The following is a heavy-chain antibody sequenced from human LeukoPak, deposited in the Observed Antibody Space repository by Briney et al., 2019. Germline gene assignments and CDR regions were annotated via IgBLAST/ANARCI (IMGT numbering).Heavy chain of an antibody. Sequence: SETLSLTCAVYGGSFSGYYWSWIRQPPGKGLEWIGEINHSGSTNYNPSLKSRVTLSVDMSKNQFSLKLSSMTAADTAVYYCARISPTTQMNNWGRGTLVTVSS. V-gene: IGHV4-34*01. CDR3: ARISPTTQMNN. CDR2: INHSGST. CDR1: GGSFSGYY. J-gene: IGHJ4*02. D-gene: IGHD4-11*01.